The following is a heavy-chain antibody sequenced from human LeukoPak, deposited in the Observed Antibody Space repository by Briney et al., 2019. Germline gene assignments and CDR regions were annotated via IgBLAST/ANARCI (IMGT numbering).Heavy chain of an antibody. D-gene: IGHD1-14*01. CDR1: GFTFSDYD. V-gene: IGHV3-11*04. CDR3: AKGDGSDYFDY. CDR2: ISSSGGTI. Sequence: GGSLRLSCAASGFTFSDYDMSWIRQAPGKGLEWFSYISSSGGTIYYADSVKGRFTISRDNSKNTLYLQMNSLRVEDTAVYYCAKGDGSDYFDYWGQGTLVTVSS. J-gene: IGHJ4*02.